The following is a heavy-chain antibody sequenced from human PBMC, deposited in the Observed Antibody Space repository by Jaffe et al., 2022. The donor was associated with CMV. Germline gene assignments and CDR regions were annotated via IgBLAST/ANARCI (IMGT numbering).Heavy chain of an antibody. CDR2: ITAYNAST. Sequence: QVQMVQSGSEVKKPGASVKVSCEASGYTFSSYGVHWVRQAPGQRLEWMGWITAYNASTNYAQKFQGRVIMTTDTSTNTAYMELRSLRSDDTAVYFCCGSVVPYYYYYAMDVWGQGTTVTVSS. CDR3: CGSVVPYYYYYAMDV. J-gene: IGHJ6*02. V-gene: IGHV1-18*01. CDR1: GYTFSSYG. D-gene: IGHD1-26*01.